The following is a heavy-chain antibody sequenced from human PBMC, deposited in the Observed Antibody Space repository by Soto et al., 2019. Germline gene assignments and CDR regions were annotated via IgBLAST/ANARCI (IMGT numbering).Heavy chain of an antibody. CDR3: AKKVNSGPGSQFFDY. CDR2: FSTGGDGGTT. V-gene: IGHV3-23*01. D-gene: IGHD3-10*01. Sequence: LRLSCAASGFTFSSYSMSWVRQAPGKGLEWVSGFSTGGDGGTTYYADSVKGRFTISRDNSKNTLFLQMNSLRAEDTAIYYCAKKVNSGPGSQFFDYWGQGTLVTVSS. J-gene: IGHJ4*02. CDR1: GFTFSSYS.